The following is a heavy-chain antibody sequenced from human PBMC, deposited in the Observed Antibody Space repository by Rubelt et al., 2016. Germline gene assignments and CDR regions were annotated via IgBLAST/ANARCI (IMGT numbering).Heavy chain of an antibody. V-gene: IGHV3-23*01. CDR3: AKSGVIVATTHFDY. CDR2: ITISGGST. D-gene: IGHD5-12*01. Sequence: GGSLRLSCAASGFTFSNYAMSWVRQAPGKGLGGVSTITISGGSTDSAASVKGRFTISRDNSKNTLYLQMNSLRAEDTAVYYCAKSGVIVATTHFDYWGQGTLVTVSS. J-gene: IGHJ4*02. CDR1: GFTFSNYA.